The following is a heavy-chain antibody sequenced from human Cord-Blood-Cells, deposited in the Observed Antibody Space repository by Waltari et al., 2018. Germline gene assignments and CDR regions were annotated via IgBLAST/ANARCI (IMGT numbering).Heavy chain of an antibody. CDR3: ARDSSSSWYYYYYGMDV. Sequence: EVQLVESGGGLVKPGGSLRLSCAASGFTFSSYSMTWFRQAPGKGLEWVSSISSSSSYIYYADSVKGRFTSSRDNAKNSLYLQMNSLRAEDTAVYYCARDSSSSWYYYYYGMDVWGQGTTVTVSS. D-gene: IGHD6-13*01. V-gene: IGHV3-21*01. CDR1: GFTFSSYS. J-gene: IGHJ6*02. CDR2: ISSSSSYI.